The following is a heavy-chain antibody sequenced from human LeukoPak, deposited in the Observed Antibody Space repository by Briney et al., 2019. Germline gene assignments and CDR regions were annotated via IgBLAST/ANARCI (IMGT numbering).Heavy chain of an antibody. D-gene: IGHD3-16*01. Sequence: GGSLRLSCAASGFTFSSYGMHWVRQAPGKGLEWVAVIWYDGSNKCYADSVKGRFTISRDNSKNTLYLQMNSLRAEDTAVYYCAREKDYDAFDIWGQGTMVTVSS. CDR1: GFTFSSYG. V-gene: IGHV3-33*01. CDR3: AREKDYDAFDI. CDR2: IWYDGSNK. J-gene: IGHJ3*02.